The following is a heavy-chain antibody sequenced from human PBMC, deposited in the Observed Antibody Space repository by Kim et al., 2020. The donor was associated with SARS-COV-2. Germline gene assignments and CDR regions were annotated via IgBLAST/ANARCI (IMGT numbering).Heavy chain of an antibody. J-gene: IGHJ4*02. CDR2: INGDGGST. CDR3: AKDLAAATPFDY. V-gene: IGHV3-43*02. Sequence: GGSLRLSCAASGFTFDDSAMHWVRQGPGKGLEWVSLINGDGGSTYYADFVKGRFTISRDNSKTSLYLQMNSLRPEDTALYYCAKDLAAATPFDYWGQGTLVTVPS. CDR1: GFTFDDSA. D-gene: IGHD6-13*01.